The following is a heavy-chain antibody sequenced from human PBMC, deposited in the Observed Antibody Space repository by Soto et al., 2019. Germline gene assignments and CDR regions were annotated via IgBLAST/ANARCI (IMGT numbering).Heavy chain of an antibody. J-gene: IGHJ4*02. V-gene: IGHV3-23*01. CDR1: GFTFSTYA. Sequence: EVQLLESGGGLVQPGGSLRLSCAASGFTFSTYAMSWVRQAPGKGLEWVSAISASGGSTYYADSVKGRNTISRDNTKNTLYLQMNILRAEDPAVYYCAKGASTVTTCGPLGYWGQGTLVTVSS. D-gene: IGHD4-17*01. CDR2: ISASGGST. CDR3: AKGASTVTTCGPLGY.